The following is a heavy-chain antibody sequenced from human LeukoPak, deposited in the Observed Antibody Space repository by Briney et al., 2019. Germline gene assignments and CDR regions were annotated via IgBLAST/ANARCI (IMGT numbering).Heavy chain of an antibody. V-gene: IGHV4-31*03. CDR3: ARELYYYDRSGYQEANAFDI. Sequence: KSSETLSLTCTVSGGSISSGGYYWSWIRQHPGKGLEWIGYIYYSGSTYYNPSLKSRVTISVDTSKNQFSLKLSSVTAADTALCYCARELYYYDRSGYQEANAFDIWGQGTMVTVSS. CDR2: IYYSGST. D-gene: IGHD3-22*01. J-gene: IGHJ3*02. CDR1: GGSISSGGYY.